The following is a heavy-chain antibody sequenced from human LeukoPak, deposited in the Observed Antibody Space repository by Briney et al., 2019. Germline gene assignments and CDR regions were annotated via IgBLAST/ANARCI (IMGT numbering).Heavy chain of an antibody. V-gene: IGHV3-66*01. J-gene: IGHJ5*02. Sequence: GGSLRLSCAVSGLLVSSNSMSWVCQAPGKGLEWVSIIYSGGSTNYADSVKGRFTISRDNSKNTLYLQMNSLRAEDTALYYCARVAGLSWGQGTLVTVSS. D-gene: IGHD3-16*01. CDR1: GLLVSSNS. CDR3: ARVAGLS. CDR2: IYSGGST.